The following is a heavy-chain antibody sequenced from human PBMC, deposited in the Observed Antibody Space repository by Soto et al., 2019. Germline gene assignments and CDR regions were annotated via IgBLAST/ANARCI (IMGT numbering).Heavy chain of an antibody. CDR3: ARDSNYWGDYYYYYYYMDV. V-gene: IGHV1-3*01. Sequence: ASVKVSCKASGYTFTSYGISWVRQAPGQRLEWMGWINAGNGNAKYSQKFQGRVTITRDTSASTAYMELSSLRSEDTAVYYCARDSNYWGDYYYYYYYMDVWGKGTTVTVSS. CDR2: INAGNGNA. CDR1: GYTFTSYG. D-gene: IGHD4-4*01. J-gene: IGHJ6*03.